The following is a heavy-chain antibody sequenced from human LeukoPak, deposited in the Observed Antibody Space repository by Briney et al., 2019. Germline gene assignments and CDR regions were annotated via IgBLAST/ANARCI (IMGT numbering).Heavy chain of an antibody. CDR2: VYHTGST. V-gene: IGHV4-61*01. D-gene: IGHD6-19*01. Sequence: PSETLSLTCTVSGDPVSRDSYYWRWIRQPPGKELERIGYVYHTGSTNYNPSLKSRVTISVDTSKNEFSLKMTSVTAADTAVYYCARGFASGWYSRYDPWGQGRLVTVSS. J-gene: IGHJ5*02. CDR1: GDPVSRDSYY. CDR3: ARGFASGWYSRYDP.